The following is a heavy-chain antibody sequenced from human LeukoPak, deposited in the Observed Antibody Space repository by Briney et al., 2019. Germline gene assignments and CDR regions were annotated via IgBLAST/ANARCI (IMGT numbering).Heavy chain of an antibody. CDR1: GFTFSSYA. CDR3: AKGGYSSGWYGDY. V-gene: IGHV3-23*01. CDR2: ISASGGST. D-gene: IGHD6-19*01. J-gene: IGHJ4*02. Sequence: GGSLRLSCAASGFTFSSYAMSWVRQAPGKGLEWVSAISASGGSTYCADSVKGRLTISRDNSKNTLYLQMNSLRAEDTAVYYCAKGGYSSGWYGDYWGQGTLVTASS.